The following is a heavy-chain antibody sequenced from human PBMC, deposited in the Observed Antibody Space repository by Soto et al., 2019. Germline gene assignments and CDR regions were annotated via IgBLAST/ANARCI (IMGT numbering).Heavy chain of an antibody. CDR3: AKGRGYDILTGPTKHLY. CDR1: GFTFSSYA. J-gene: IGHJ4*02. D-gene: IGHD3-9*01. Sequence: GGSLRLSCAASGFTFSSYAMSWVRQAPGKGLEWVSAISGSGGSTYYADSVKGRFTISRDNSKNTLYLQMNSLRAEDTAVYYCAKGRGYDILTGPTKHLYCGQGTLVTVSS. V-gene: IGHV3-23*01. CDR2: ISGSGGST.